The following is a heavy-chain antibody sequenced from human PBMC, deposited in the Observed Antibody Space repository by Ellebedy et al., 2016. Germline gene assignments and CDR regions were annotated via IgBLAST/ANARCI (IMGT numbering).Heavy chain of an antibody. J-gene: IGHJ4*02. CDR3: ARDISRWYSFIDY. V-gene: IGHV3-30*03. Sequence: GESLKISCAASGFTLSNHGMHWVRQAPGKGLEWVAVIEYDGTNQYYVDSVKGRFTISRDNSQNTLYLQMNGLRAEDTAVYYCARDISRWYSFIDYWGQGTLVTVSS. CDR1: GFTLSNHG. CDR2: IEYDGTNQ. D-gene: IGHD6-13*01.